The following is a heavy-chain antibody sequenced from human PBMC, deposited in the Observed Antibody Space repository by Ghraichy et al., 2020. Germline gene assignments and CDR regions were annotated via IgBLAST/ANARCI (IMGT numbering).Heavy chain of an antibody. Sequence: GESLNISCAASGFTFSSYAMHWVRQAPGKGLEWVTVISYDGSNKYYADSVKGRFTISRDNSKNTLYLQMNSLRAEDTAVYYCARDRAAMDDSWGQGTLVTVSS. J-gene: IGHJ4*02. CDR2: ISYDGSNK. CDR3: ARDRAAMDDS. CDR1: GFTFSSYA. V-gene: IGHV3-30*04. D-gene: IGHD2-2*01.